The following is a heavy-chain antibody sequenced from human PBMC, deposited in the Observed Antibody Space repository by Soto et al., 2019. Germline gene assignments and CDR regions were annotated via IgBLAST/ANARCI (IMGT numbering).Heavy chain of an antibody. J-gene: IGHJ6*02. CDR2: INHSGST. Sequence: SETLSLTCAVYGGSFSGYYWSWIRQPPGKGLEWIGEINHSGSTNYNPSLKSRVTISVDTSKNQFSLKLSSVTAADTAVYYCARSTLLGYCSGGSCYRLDYYYGMDVWGQGTKVTVSS. D-gene: IGHD2-15*01. V-gene: IGHV4-34*01. CDR3: ARSTLLGYCSGGSCYRLDYYYGMDV. CDR1: GGSFSGYY.